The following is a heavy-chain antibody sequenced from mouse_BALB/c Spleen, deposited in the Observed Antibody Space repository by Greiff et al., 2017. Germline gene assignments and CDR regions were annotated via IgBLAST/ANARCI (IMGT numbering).Heavy chain of an antibody. D-gene: IGHD1-1*01. Sequence: VQLHQSGAELVRPGTSVKVSCKASGYAFTNYLIEWVKQRPGQGLEWIGVINPGSGGTNYNEKFKGKTTLTADKSSSTAYMQLSSLTSDDSAVYFCARTGTTVEDFDYWGQGTTRTVSS. J-gene: IGHJ2*01. CDR3: ARTGTTVEDFDY. V-gene: IGHV1-54*01. CDR2: INPGSGGT. CDR1: GYAFTNYL.